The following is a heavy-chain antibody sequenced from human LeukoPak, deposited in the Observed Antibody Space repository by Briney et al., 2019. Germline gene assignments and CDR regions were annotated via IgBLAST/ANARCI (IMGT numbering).Heavy chain of an antibody. V-gene: IGHV3-30-3*01. Sequence: GGSLRLSCSASGFTFKSHAMHWIRQAPGKGLEWAAFISWDGNIEHYADSVKGRFTISRDNPKNTLYLHLDNLRADDTAMYYCARNPERKYWFDPWGQGSLVTVSS. CDR3: ARNPERKYWFDP. CDR1: GFTFKSHA. CDR2: ISWDGNIE. J-gene: IGHJ5*02.